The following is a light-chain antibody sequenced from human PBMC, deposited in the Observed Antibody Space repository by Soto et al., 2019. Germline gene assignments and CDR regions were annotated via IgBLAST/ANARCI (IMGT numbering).Light chain of an antibody. CDR3: QQYYSFPLT. CDR1: HGISSY. CDR2: AAS. Sequence: DIQLTQSPSLLSASVGERVTITCRASHGISSYLAWYQQKPGKAPELLIYAASTLQSGVPSRFSGSGSGTDFTLTISCLQSEDFATYYCQQYYSFPLTFGGGTKVDI. V-gene: IGKV1-9*01. J-gene: IGKJ4*01.